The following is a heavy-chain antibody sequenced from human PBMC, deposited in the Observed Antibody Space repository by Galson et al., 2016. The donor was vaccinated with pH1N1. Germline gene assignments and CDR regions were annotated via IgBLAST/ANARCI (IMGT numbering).Heavy chain of an antibody. Sequence: SLRLSCAASGFTFISYAMSWVRQAPGKGLEWVSVISGSGGNTYYGDPVKGRFTISRDNSKNTLYLQMNSLRAEDTAVYYCTKGGSIAAPDEAFDIWGQGTMVTVSP. CDR3: TKGGSIAAPDEAFDI. V-gene: IGHV3-23*01. CDR1: GFTFISYA. J-gene: IGHJ3*02. D-gene: IGHD6-6*01. CDR2: ISGSGGNT.